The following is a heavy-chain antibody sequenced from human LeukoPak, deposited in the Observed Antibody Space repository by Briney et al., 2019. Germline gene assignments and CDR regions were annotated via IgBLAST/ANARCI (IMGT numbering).Heavy chain of an antibody. D-gene: IGHD1-14*01. Sequence: GGSLRLSCAASGVTFSSYGMNWVRQAPGKGLEWVAVISYDGSNKYYADSVKGRFTITRDNSKNTLYLQMNSLRAEDTAVYYCARSASRKYYFDYWGQGTLVTVSS. J-gene: IGHJ4*02. CDR2: ISYDGSNK. CDR1: GVTFSSYG. V-gene: IGHV3-30*19. CDR3: ARSASRKYYFDY.